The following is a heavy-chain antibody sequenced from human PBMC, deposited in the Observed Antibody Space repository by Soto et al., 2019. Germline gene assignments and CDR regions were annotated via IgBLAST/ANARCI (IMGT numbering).Heavy chain of an antibody. CDR3: ARGQEGVVATH. Sequence: QVQLQQWGAGLLKPSETLSLNCAVNGGSLSGYYWSWIRQPPGKGLEWIGEIKDGGRTNYSPSLQSRATISSDTSNNQFSRRLYSVTAADTGVYYCARGQEGVVATHWDQGTLVTVSS. J-gene: IGHJ4*02. V-gene: IGHV4-34*01. CDR1: GGSLSGYY. D-gene: IGHD5-12*01. CDR2: IKDGGRT.